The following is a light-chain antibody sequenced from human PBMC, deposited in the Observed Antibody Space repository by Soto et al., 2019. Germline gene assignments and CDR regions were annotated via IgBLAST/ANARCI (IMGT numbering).Light chain of an antibody. CDR2: AAS. CDR1: QGIRYE. V-gene: IGKV1-6*01. Sequence: AIQMTQSPSSLYASVGDRVTITCRASQGIRYELGCYQQKPGKAPKLLIYAASSVKSGVPSRFSGSGSGTDVTLTFSCLKPEEFATYYCLQYYTYPRTFGQGTKLEIK. J-gene: IGKJ2*01. CDR3: LQYYTYPRT.